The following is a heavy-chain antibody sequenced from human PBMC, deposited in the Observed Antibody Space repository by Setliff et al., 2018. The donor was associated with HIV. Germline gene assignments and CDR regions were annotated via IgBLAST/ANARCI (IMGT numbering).Heavy chain of an antibody. D-gene: IGHD2-8*01. CDR1: GFTFTSFW. J-gene: IGHJ4*02. Sequence: PGESLKISCVASGFTFTSFWMHWVRQAPGKGLVWVSRITADGSSATYADSVKGRFTISRDNAKNTLYLQMNSLRAEDTAVYYCTRPTANGPSIDYWGQGALVTVSS. V-gene: IGHV3-74*01. CDR2: ITADGSSA. CDR3: TRPTANGPSIDY.